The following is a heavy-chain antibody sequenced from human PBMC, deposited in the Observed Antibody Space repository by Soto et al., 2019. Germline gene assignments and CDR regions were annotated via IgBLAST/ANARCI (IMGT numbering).Heavy chain of an antibody. CDR3: GRSISVVVAALQGGGMDV. CDR1: GYTFTSYD. J-gene: IGHJ6*02. Sequence: ASVKVSCKASGYTFTSYDINWVRQATGQGLEWMGWMNPNSGKTGYAQKIQGRDTMTRNTSISTAYMELSSLRSEDTAVFYCGRSISVVVAALQGGGMDVWGQGTTVTVSS. CDR2: MNPNSGKT. V-gene: IGHV1-8*01. D-gene: IGHD2-15*01.